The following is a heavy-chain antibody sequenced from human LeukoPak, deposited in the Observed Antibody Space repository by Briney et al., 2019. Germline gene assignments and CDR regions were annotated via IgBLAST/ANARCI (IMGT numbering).Heavy chain of an antibody. Sequence: GGSLRLSCAASGFTFSSYSMNWVRQAPGKGLEWVSSISSSSSYIYYADSVKGRFTISRDNAKNSLYLQMNSLRAEDTAVYYCARGVSGSYHVPDYWGQGTLVTVSS. CDR3: ARGVSGSYHVPDY. CDR2: ISSSSSYI. CDR1: GFTFSSYS. V-gene: IGHV3-21*01. J-gene: IGHJ4*02. D-gene: IGHD1-26*01.